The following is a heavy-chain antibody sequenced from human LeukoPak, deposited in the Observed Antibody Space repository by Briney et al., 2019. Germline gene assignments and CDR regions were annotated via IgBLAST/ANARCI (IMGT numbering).Heavy chain of an antibody. V-gene: IGHV4-59*01. CDR2: IHYTGKN. Sequence: SETLSLTCTVSGDSITSYYWNWVRQPPGKGLERIGYIHYTGKNYYNPSLKSRVTMSVDMSKSQFSLKLSSVTAADTAVYYCAKWHEGQLAFDSWGQGTLVTVSS. CDR1: GDSITSYY. D-gene: IGHD1-1*01. CDR3: AKWHEGQLAFDS. J-gene: IGHJ4*02.